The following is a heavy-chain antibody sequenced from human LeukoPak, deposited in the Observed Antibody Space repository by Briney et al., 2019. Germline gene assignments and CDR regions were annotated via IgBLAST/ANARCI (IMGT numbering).Heavy chain of an antibody. CDR1: GGSISSYY. Sequence: SETLSLTCTASGGSISSYYWSWIRQPAVKGLEWIGRIYTSGSTNYNPSLKSRVTMSVDTSKNQFSLKLSSVTAADTAVYYCATSRYYYYGMDVWGQGTTVTVSS. CDR3: ATSRYYYYGMDV. CDR2: IYTSGST. V-gene: IGHV4-4*07. J-gene: IGHJ6*02. D-gene: IGHD6-25*01.